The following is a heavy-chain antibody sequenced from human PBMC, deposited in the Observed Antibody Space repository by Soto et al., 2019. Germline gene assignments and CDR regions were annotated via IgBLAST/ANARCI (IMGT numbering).Heavy chain of an antibody. CDR1: GFTFSTYG. V-gene: IGHV3-30*18. J-gene: IGHJ6*02. D-gene: IGHD6-25*01. Sequence: QVELVESGGGVVHPGRSLRLSCAGSGFTFSTYGMHWVRQAPGKGLEWVAVISYDGRNKYYADFVKGRFTISRDNSRNTVSRQMNSLRVEDTALYYCAKTSSAYAAFYYGMDVWGQGTKVTVSS. CDR3: AKTSSAYAAFYYGMDV. CDR2: ISYDGRNK.